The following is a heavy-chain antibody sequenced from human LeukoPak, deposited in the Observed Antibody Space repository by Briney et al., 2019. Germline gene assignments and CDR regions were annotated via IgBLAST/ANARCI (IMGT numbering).Heavy chain of an antibody. CDR2: ISGSGGST. D-gene: IGHD3-10*01. CDR1: GFTFSSYA. J-gene: IGHJ3*02. Sequence: GGSLRLSCAASGFTFSSYAMSWVRQAPGKGLEWVSAISGSGGSTYYADSVKGRFTISRDNSKNTLYLQMNSLRAEDTAVYYCAKRNYYGSGSYYNWDAFDIWGQGTMVTVSS. V-gene: IGHV3-23*01. CDR3: AKRNYYGSGSYYNWDAFDI.